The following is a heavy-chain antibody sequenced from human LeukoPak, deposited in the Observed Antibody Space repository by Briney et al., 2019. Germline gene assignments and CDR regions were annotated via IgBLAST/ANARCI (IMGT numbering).Heavy chain of an antibody. D-gene: IGHD3-10*01. Sequence: LSLTCTVSGGSISSYYWSWIRQPPGKGLEWVSYISSSGSTIYYADSVKGRFTISRDNAKNSLYLQMNSLRAEDTAVYYCARENGYYGSGSYSNQNDYWGQGTLVTVSS. V-gene: IGHV3-11*01. J-gene: IGHJ4*02. CDR1: GGSISSYY. CDR2: ISSSGSTI. CDR3: ARENGYYGSGSYSNQNDY.